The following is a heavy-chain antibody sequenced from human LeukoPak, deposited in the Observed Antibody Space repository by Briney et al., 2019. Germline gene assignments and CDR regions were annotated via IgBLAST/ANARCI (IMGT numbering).Heavy chain of an antibody. CDR2: ISHDGSNK. Sequence: GRSLRLSCAASGFIFSNYGTHWVRQAPGKGLEWLAVISHDGSNKHYADSVKGRITISRDNSMNTLYLQMNSLTAEDTAVYYCAKVRWGSDNALDSWGQGTLVTGSS. D-gene: IGHD3-16*01. CDR3: AKVRWGSDNALDS. J-gene: IGHJ4*02. V-gene: IGHV3-30*18. CDR1: GFIFSNYG.